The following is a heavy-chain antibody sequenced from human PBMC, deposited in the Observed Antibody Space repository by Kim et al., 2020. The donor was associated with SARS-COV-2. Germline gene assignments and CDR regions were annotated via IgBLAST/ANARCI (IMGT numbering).Heavy chain of an antibody. J-gene: IGHJ4*02. V-gene: IGHV3-21*01. CDR3: ARDDYGDYNFDY. D-gene: IGHD4-17*01. Sequence: YYADSVKGRFTISRDNAKHSLYLQMNSLRAEDTAVYYCARDDYGDYNFDYWGQGTLVTVSS.